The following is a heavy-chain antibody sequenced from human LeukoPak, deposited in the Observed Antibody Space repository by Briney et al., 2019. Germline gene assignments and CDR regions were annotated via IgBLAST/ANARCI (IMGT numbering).Heavy chain of an antibody. Sequence: SETLSLTCAFYGGSFSGYYWSWIRQPPGKGLEWIGEINHSGSTNYNPSLKSRVTISVDTSKNQFSLKLSSVTAADTAVYYCARESHYYDSSGYSPFLYYWGQGTLVTVSS. D-gene: IGHD3-22*01. CDR2: INHSGST. CDR3: ARESHYYDSSGYSPFLYY. V-gene: IGHV4-34*01. CDR1: GGSFSGYY. J-gene: IGHJ4*02.